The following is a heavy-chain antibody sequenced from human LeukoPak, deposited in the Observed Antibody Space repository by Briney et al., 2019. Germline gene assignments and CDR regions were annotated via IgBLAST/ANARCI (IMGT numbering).Heavy chain of an antibody. J-gene: IGHJ4*02. D-gene: IGHD1-1*01. CDR3: ARGQAGTLDFDY. V-gene: IGHV1-8*01. CDR2: MNPKSGNT. Sequence: GASVKVSCKASGYTFTSYDINWVRQATGQGLEWMGWMNPKSGNTGYAQKFQGRVTMTRNTSISTAYMELSSLRSEDTAVYYCARGQAGTLDFDYWGQGTLVTVSS. CDR1: GYTFTSYD.